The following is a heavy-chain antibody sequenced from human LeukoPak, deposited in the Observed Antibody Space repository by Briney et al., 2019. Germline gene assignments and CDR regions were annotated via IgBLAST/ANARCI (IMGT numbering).Heavy chain of an antibody. CDR2: IYPGDSDT. Sequence: GESLKISCKGSGYSFTSYWIGWVRQMPGKGLEWMGIIYPGDSDTRYSPSFQGQVTISADKSISTAYLQWSSLKASDTAMYYCARLSDPAGYYYYGMDVWGQGTTVTVPS. D-gene: IGHD2-21*02. J-gene: IGHJ6*02. V-gene: IGHV5-51*01. CDR1: GYSFTSYW. CDR3: ARLSDPAGYYYYGMDV.